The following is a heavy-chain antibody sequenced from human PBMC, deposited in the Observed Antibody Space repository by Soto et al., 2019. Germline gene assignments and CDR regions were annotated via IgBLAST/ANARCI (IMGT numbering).Heavy chain of an antibody. Sequence: SVKLSCKSSGFTFPRSARQWVRQARGQRLEWMGWIVVGSGNPNYAQKFQERVTITRDMSTSTAYMELSSLRSEDTAVYDCAADSAAAGHSNHYYNYYYMDVWGKGTTVTVSS. D-gene: IGHD6-13*01. CDR2: IVVGSGNP. CDR3: AADSAAAGHSNHYYNYYYMDV. CDR1: GFTFPRSA. J-gene: IGHJ6*03. V-gene: IGHV1-58*02.